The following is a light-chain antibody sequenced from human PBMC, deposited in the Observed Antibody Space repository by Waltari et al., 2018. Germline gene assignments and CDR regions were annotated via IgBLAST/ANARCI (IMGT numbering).Light chain of an antibody. CDR1: QRVGRS. CDR2: GAS. Sequence: EIVLTQSSGTLSLSPGEGATLSCWASQRVGRSLAWYQQKRGQAPRLLIYGASTRATGIPDRFSGSGSGTDFSLTISRLEPEDFAVYYCQHYVRLPVTFGQGTKVEI. V-gene: IGKV3-20*01. CDR3: QHYVRLPVT. J-gene: IGKJ1*01.